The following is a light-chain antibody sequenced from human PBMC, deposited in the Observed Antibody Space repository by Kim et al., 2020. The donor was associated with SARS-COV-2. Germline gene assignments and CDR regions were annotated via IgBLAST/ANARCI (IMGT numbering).Light chain of an antibody. CDR3: LQHNSYPLT. CDR1: QGIGND. V-gene: IGKV1-17*01. J-gene: IGKJ5*01. CDR2: AAS. Sequence: DIQMTQSPSSLSASVGDRVTITCRASQGIGNDLGWYQQKPGKAPKRLIYAASSLQSGVPSRFSGSGSGTEFTLTISSLQPADFATYYYLQHNSYPLTFGQGTQLDIK.